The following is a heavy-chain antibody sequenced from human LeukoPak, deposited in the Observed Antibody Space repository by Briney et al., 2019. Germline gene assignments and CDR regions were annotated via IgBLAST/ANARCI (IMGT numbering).Heavy chain of an antibody. J-gene: IGHJ4*02. CDR3: ARAYYYDSSGYYYGF. CDR2: ISAYNDNT. D-gene: IGHD3-22*01. CDR1: GYTFTSYG. Sequence: ASVKVSCKASGYTFTSYGISWVRQAPGQGLEWMGWISAYNDNTNYAQKLQGRVTMTTDTSTSTAYMELRSLRSDDTAVYYCARAYYYDSSGYYYGFWGQGTLVTVSS. V-gene: IGHV1-18*01.